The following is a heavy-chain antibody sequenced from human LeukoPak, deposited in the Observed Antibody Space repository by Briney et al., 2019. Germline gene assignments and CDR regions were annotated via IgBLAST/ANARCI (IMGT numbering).Heavy chain of an antibody. CDR1: GFTFSSYG. CDR2: IRYDGSNK. V-gene: IGHV3-33*01. D-gene: IGHD2-2*01. J-gene: IGHJ4*02. Sequence: GRSLRLSCAASGFTFSSYGMHWVRQAPGKGLEWVAVIRYDGSNKNYADSVKGRFTISRDNSKNTLYLQMNSLRAEDTAVYYCARARCSLNSCSFDFWGQGTLVTVSS. CDR3: ARARCSLNSCSFDF.